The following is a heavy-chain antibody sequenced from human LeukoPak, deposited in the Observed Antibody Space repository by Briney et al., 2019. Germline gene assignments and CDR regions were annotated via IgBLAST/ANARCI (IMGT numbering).Heavy chain of an antibody. CDR3: AARYYYDRPHPYHEY. J-gene: IGHJ4*02. D-gene: IGHD3-22*01. V-gene: IGHV3-11*01. Sequence: GGSLRLSCAASGFTFSDYYMSWIRQAPGKGLEWVSYISSSGSTIYYADSVKGRFTISRDNSKNTLYLRMNSLRAEDTAVYYCAARYYYDRPHPYHEYWGQGTLVTVSS. CDR2: ISSSGSTI. CDR1: GFTFSDYY.